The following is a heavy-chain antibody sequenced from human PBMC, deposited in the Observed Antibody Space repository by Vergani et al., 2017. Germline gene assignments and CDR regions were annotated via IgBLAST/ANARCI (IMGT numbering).Heavy chain of an antibody. CDR3: AKDNVPGYYDSSGYCDY. Sequence: EVDLVESGGGLAQPGGSLRLSCEASGITFWKFGMHWVRQGPGKGLEWVSGISGNNDDVYYADSVKGRFTISRDNSKNTMFLQMNNLRAEDTAVYYCAKDNVPGYYDSSGYCDYWGQGTLVTVSS. CDR1: GITFWKFG. V-gene: IGHV3-23*04. CDR2: ISGNNDDV. D-gene: IGHD3-22*01. J-gene: IGHJ4*02.